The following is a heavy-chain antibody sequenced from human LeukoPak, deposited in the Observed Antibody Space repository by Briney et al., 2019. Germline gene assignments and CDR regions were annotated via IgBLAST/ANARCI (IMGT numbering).Heavy chain of an antibody. CDR3: ARGRRDGYNYFDYYYYMDV. CDR2: ISAYNGNT. Sequence: GASVKVSCKASGYTFTSYGISWVRQAPGQGLEWMGWISAYNGNTNYAQKLQGRVTMTTDTSTSTAYMELRSLRSEDTAVYYCARGRRDGYNYFDYYYYMDVWGQGTMVTVSS. CDR1: GYTFTSYG. J-gene: IGHJ6*03. V-gene: IGHV1-18*01. D-gene: IGHD5-24*01.